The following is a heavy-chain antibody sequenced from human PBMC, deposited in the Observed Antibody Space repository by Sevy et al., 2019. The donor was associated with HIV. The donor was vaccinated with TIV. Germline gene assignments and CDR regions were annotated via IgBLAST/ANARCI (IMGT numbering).Heavy chain of an antibody. D-gene: IGHD3-22*01. V-gene: IGHV4-59*01. CDR2: IYYSGST. CDR3: ARVVCYYDGSGYGFDY. Sequence: SETLSLTCTVSGCSISSYYWSWIRQPPGKGLEWIGYIYYSGSTNYNPSLKSRVTISVDTSKNQFSLKLSSVTAADTAVYYCARVVCYYDGSGYGFDYWGQGTLVTVSS. J-gene: IGHJ4*02. CDR1: GCSISSYY.